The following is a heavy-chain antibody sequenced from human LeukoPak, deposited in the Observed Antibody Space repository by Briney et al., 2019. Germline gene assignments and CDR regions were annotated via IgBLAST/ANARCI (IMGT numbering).Heavy chain of an antibody. CDR2: IYTSGST. J-gene: IGHJ4*02. D-gene: IGHD1-26*01. V-gene: IGHV4-4*09. Sequence: SETLSLTCTVSGGSISSYYWSWIRQPPGKGLEWIGYIYTSGSTNYNPSLKSRVTISVDTSKNQLSLKLSSVTAADTAVYYCARQTWELSYFDYWGQGTLVTVSS. CDR1: GGSISSYY. CDR3: ARQTWELSYFDY.